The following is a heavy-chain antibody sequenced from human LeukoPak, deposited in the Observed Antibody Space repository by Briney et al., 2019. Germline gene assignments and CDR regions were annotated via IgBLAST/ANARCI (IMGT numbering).Heavy chain of an antibody. Sequence: SETLSLTCAVSGGSVSGYYWSWVRQFPGRRLEWIGYIHYSGRTNYNPSLKSRITLSLETSSNQISLELKSVTSADTALYYCVRDSGYSSSWYLIDDDFDIWRQATMVIVSA. V-gene: IGHV4-59*02. CDR3: VRDSGYSSSWYLIDDDFDI. J-gene: IGHJ3*02. D-gene: IGHD6-13*01. CDR1: GGSVSGYY. CDR2: IHYSGRT.